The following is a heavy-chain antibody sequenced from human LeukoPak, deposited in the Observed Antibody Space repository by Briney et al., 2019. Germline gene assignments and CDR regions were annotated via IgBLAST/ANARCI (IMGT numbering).Heavy chain of an antibody. Sequence: GGSLRLSCGASGFTFSSYGMHWVRQAPGKGLEWVAVISSDGSNKYYADSVKGRFTVSRDNSKNTLYLQMNSLRPEDAAVYYCAKEIYFGSGSYPDYWGQGTRVTVSS. CDR1: GFTFSSYG. D-gene: IGHD3-10*01. J-gene: IGHJ4*02. CDR3: AKEIYFGSGSYPDY. V-gene: IGHV3-30*18. CDR2: ISSDGSNK.